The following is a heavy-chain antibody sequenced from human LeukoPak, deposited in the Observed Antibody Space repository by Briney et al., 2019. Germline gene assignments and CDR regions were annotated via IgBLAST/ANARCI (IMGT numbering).Heavy chain of an antibody. CDR1: GFTFSSYA. V-gene: IGHV3-30-3*01. CDR2: ISYDGSNK. CDR3: TTVDSATITYFYAMDV. J-gene: IGHJ6*02. Sequence: GGSLRLSCAASGFTFSSYAMHWVRQAPGKGLEWVAVISYDGSNKYYADSVKGRFTISRDNSKNTLYLQMNSLKTEDTAVYYCTTVDSATITYFYAMDVWGQGTTVTVSS. D-gene: IGHD5-12*01.